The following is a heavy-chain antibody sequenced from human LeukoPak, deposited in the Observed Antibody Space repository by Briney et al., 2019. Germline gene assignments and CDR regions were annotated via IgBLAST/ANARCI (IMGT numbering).Heavy chain of an antibody. V-gene: IGHV1-69*01. CDR1: GGTFSSYA. J-gene: IGHJ4*02. D-gene: IGHD3-22*01. CDR2: IIPIFGTA. CDR3: ARGSWDYDSSGYYYAIDY. Sequence: SVKVSCKASGGTFSSYAISWVRQAPGQGLEWMGGIIPIFGTANYAQKFQGRVTITADESTSTAYMELSSLRSEDTAVYYCARGSWDYDSSGYYYAIDYWGQGTLVTVSS.